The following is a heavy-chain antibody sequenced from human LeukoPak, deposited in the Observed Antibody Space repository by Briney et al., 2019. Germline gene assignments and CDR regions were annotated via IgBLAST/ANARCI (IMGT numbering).Heavy chain of an antibody. CDR1: GFTFSSYG. J-gene: IGHJ4*02. D-gene: IGHD3-16*02. Sequence: GGSLRLSCAASGFTFSSYGMHWVRQAPGKGLEWVSYISSSSSTIYYADSVKGRFTISRDNAKNSLYLQMNSLRAEDTAVYYCARDGRAFGGVIVMRYWGQGTLVTVSS. CDR3: ARDGRAFGGVIVMRY. V-gene: IGHV3-48*01. CDR2: ISSSSSTI.